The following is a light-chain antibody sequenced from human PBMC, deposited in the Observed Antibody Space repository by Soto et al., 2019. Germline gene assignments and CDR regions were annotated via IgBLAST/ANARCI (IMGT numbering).Light chain of an antibody. Sequence: ETVMTQSPATLSVSPGERATLSCRASQSVSSNIAWYQQKPGQAPRLLIYGASTRATGIPARFSGSGSGTEFTLTISSLQSEDLAVYYCQQYNNWPPITFGQGTRLEIK. CDR3: QQYNNWPPIT. J-gene: IGKJ5*01. V-gene: IGKV3-15*01. CDR2: GAS. CDR1: QSVSSN.